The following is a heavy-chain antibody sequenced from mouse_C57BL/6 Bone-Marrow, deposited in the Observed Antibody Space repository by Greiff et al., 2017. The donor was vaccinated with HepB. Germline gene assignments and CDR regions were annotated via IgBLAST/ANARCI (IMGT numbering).Heavy chain of an antibody. CDR3: ARSYGSKGGDVDD. V-gene: IGHV1-82*01. CDR1: GYAFSSSW. Sequence: VQLQQSGPELVKPGASVKISCKASGYAFSSSWMNWVKQRPGKGLEWIGRIYPGDGDTNYNGKFKGKATLTADKSSSTAYMQLSSLTSEDSAVYFWARSYGSKGGDVDDWGQGTTLTVSS. D-gene: IGHD1-1*01. J-gene: IGHJ2*01. CDR2: IYPGDGDT.